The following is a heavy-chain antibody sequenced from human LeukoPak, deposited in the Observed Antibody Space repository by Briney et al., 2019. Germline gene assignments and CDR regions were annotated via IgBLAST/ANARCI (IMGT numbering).Heavy chain of an antibody. CDR3: ARDRIAAASGWFGP. D-gene: IGHD6-13*01. V-gene: IGHV1-2*06. J-gene: IGHJ5*02. Sequence: ASVTVSCKASGYTFTGYYMNWVRRAPGQGLEWMGRINPNSGDTDYAQKFQGRVTLTRDRSITTAYLELSRLTSDDTAVYFCARDRIAAASGWFGPWGQGTLVTVSS. CDR1: GYTFTGYY. CDR2: INPNSGDT.